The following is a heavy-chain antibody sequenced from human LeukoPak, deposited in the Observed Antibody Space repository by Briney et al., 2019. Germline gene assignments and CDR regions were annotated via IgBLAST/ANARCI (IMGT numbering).Heavy chain of an antibody. CDR1: GGSFSGYY. CDR3: ARGQLFDY. J-gene: IGHJ4*02. V-gene: IGHV4-34*01. D-gene: IGHD2-2*01. CDR2: INHSGST. Sequence: SETLSLTCAVYGGSFSGYYWSWIRQPPGKGLEWIGEINHSGSTNYNPSLKSRVTISVDTSKNQFSLKLSSVTAADTAVYYCARGQLFDYWGQGTLVTVSS.